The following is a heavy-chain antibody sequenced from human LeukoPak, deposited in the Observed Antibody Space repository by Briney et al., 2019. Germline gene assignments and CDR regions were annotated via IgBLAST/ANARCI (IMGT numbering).Heavy chain of an antibody. CDR1: RFTFSSYA. J-gene: IGHJ4*02. CDR2: ISGSGGST. V-gene: IGHV3-23*01. D-gene: IGHD2-21*01. Sequence: GGSLRLSCAASRFTFSSYAMSWVRQAPGKGLEWVSAISGSGGSTYYADSVKGRFTISRDNSKNTLYLQMNSLRAEDTAVYYCAKDLGDWLDYFDYWGQGTLVTVSS. CDR3: AKDLGDWLDYFDY.